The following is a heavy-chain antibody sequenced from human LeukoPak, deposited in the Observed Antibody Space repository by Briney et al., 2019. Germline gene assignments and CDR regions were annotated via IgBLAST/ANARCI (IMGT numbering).Heavy chain of an antibody. Sequence: SVKVSCKASGYTFTSYDINWVRQATGQGLEWMGWMNPNSGNTGYAQKFQGRVTMTRNTSISTAYMELSSLRSEDTAVYYCARIGPSSWYDYYYYMDVWGKGTTVTVSS. J-gene: IGHJ6*03. CDR3: ARIGPSSWYDYYYYMDV. V-gene: IGHV1-8*01. D-gene: IGHD6-13*01. CDR2: MNPNSGNT. CDR1: GYTFTSYD.